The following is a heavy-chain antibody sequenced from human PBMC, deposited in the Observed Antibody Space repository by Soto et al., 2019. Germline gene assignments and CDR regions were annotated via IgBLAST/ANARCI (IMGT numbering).Heavy chain of an antibody. CDR2: ISDTGSHT. CDR1: GFSFRNYA. J-gene: IGHJ4*02. V-gene: IGHV3-23*01. D-gene: IGHD3-3*02. Sequence: VQLLQSGGGLVQPAGSLRLSCAASGFSFRNYALSWVRLAPGKGLEWVSAISDTGSHTYYADSVKGRFTISRDNSKNTLFLQMDSLRSEDTAVYYCAKERSIGRPYDYWGQGTLVTVFS. CDR3: AKERSIGRPYDY.